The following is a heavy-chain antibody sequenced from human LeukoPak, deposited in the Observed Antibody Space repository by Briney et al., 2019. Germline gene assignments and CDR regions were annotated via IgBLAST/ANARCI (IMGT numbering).Heavy chain of an antibody. Sequence: SETLSLTCTVSGGSISSSSYYWGWIRQPPGKGLEWIGCISYSGSTYYNPSLKSRVTISVDTSKNQFSLKLSSVTAADTAVYYCASIAQLGKKVDYWGQGTLVTVSS. CDR3: ASIAQLGKKVDY. CDR2: ISYSGST. J-gene: IGHJ4*02. D-gene: IGHD4-23*01. V-gene: IGHV4-39*07. CDR1: GGSISSSSYY.